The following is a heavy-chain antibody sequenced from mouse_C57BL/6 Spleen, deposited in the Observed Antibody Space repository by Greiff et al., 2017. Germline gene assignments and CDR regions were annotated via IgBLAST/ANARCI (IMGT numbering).Heavy chain of an antibody. CDR2: INPNNGGT. V-gene: IGHV1-26*01. Sequence: VQLQQSGPELVKPGASVKISCKASGYTFTDYYMNWVKQSHGKSLEWIGDINPNNGGTSYNQKFKGKATLTVDKSSSTAYMELRSLTSEDSAVYYCARSNYDYAMDYWGQGTSVTVSS. J-gene: IGHJ4*01. CDR1: GYTFTDYY. CDR3: ARSNYDYAMDY. D-gene: IGHD2-5*01.